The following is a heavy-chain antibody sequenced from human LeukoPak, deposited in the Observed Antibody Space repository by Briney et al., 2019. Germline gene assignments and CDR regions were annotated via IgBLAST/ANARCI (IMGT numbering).Heavy chain of an antibody. J-gene: IGHJ6*03. V-gene: IGHV3-21*01. Sequence: GGSLRLSCAASGFTFSSYSMNWVRQAPGKGLEWVSSISSSSSYIYYADSVKGRFTISRDNAKNSLYLQMNSLRAEDTAVYYFARPYYDFWSGYYAGGSHYYYYMDVWGKGTTVTVSS. CDR1: GFTFSSYS. D-gene: IGHD3-3*01. CDR2: ISSSSSYI. CDR3: ARPYYDFWSGYYAGGSHYYYYMDV.